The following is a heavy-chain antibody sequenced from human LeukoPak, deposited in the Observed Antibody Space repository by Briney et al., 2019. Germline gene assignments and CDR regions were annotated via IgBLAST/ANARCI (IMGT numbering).Heavy chain of an antibody. CDR2: INHSGST. CDR1: GGSFSGYY. CDR3: ARGLLGYCSSTSCYRYWYFDL. Sequence: PSETLSLTCAVYGGSFSGYYWSWIRQPPGKGLEWIGEINHSGSTNYNPSLKSRLTISVDTSKNQFSLKLSSVTAADTAVYYCARGLLGYCSSTSCYRYWYFDLWGRGTLVTVSS. D-gene: IGHD2-2*01. J-gene: IGHJ2*01. V-gene: IGHV4-34*01.